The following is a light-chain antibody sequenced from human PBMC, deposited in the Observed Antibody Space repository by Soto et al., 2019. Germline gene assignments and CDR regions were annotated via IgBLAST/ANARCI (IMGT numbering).Light chain of an antibody. CDR1: QSVSSN. V-gene: IGKV3D-15*01. Sequence: EIVMTQSPATLSVSPGERATLSCRANQSVSSNLAWYQQKPGQTPRLLIYSTSTRAAGIPARFSGSGSGTDFALNISSLQSEDSAFYYCQQYNSWPPITLGQGTRLEIK. CDR3: QQYNSWPPIT. CDR2: STS. J-gene: IGKJ5*01.